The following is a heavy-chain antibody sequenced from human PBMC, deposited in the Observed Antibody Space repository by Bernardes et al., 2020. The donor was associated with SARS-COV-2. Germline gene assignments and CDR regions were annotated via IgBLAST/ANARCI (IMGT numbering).Heavy chain of an antibody. D-gene: IGHD2-2*01. V-gene: IGHV1-69*04. J-gene: IGHJ6*04. CDR2: IIPILGIA. Sequence: SVKVSCKASGGTFSSYTIIWVRQAPGQGLEWMGRIIPILGIANYAQKFQGRVTITADKSTSTAYMELSSLRSEDTAVYYCARDRCSSTSCYVRIGWFDPWGKGTTVTVSS. CDR1: GGTFSSYT. CDR3: ARDRCSSTSCYVRIGWFDP.